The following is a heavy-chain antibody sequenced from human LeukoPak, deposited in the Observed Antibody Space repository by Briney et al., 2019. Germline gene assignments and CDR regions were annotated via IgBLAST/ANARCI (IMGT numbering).Heavy chain of an antibody. D-gene: IGHD1-26*01. Sequence: PGGSLRLSCAASGFTFSSYAMSWVRQAPGKGLEWVSAISGSGGSTYYADSVKGRFTISRDNAKNSLYLQMNSLRAEDTAVYYCAREDYYLEDFDYWGQGTLVTVSS. CDR3: AREDYYLEDFDY. CDR2: ISGSGGST. V-gene: IGHV3-23*01. CDR1: GFTFSSYA. J-gene: IGHJ4*02.